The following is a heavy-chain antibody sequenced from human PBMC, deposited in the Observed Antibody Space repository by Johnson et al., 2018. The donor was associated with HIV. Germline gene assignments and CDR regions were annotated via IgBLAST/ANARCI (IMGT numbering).Heavy chain of an antibody. CDR1: GFTFSSYD. D-gene: IGHD6-13*01. V-gene: IGHV3-74*02. CDR3: AKCIWGSSLIDAFDI. J-gene: IGHJ3*02. CDR2: INSDGSST. Sequence: VQLVESGGGLVQRGGSLRFSCAASGFTFSSYDMHWVRQATGKGLEWVSRINSDGSSTNYAGSVKGRFTISRDNAKNTLYLQMNSLRAEDTAVYYCAKCIWGSSLIDAFDIWGQGTMVTVSS.